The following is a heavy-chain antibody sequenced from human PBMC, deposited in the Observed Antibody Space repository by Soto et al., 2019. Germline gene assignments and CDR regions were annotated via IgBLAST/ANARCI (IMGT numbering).Heavy chain of an antibody. Sequence: GESLKISCKGSGSSLSASWIAWARQMPGKGLEWVGVIFFGDSDTRYGPSFQGQVTLSVDKSITTAYLQWNSLKTSDTAIYYCARHYHGFDYWGQGTPVTVSS. CDR3: ARHYHGFDY. D-gene: IGHD3-16*02. CDR2: IFFGDSDT. CDR1: GSSLSASW. V-gene: IGHV5-51*01. J-gene: IGHJ4*02.